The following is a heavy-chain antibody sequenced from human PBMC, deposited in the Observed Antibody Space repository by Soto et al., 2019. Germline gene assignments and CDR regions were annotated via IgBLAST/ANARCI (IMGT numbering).Heavy chain of an antibody. Sequence: GGSLRLSCAASGFTFSSYSMNWVRQAPGKGLEWVSSISSSSSYIYYADSVKGRFTISRDNAKNSLYLQMNSLRAEDTAVYYCARGEATIAAAGTGQARYFQHWGQGTLVTVSS. CDR1: GFTFSSYS. CDR2: ISSSSSYI. J-gene: IGHJ1*01. V-gene: IGHV3-21*01. CDR3: ARGEATIAAAGTGQARYFQH. D-gene: IGHD6-13*01.